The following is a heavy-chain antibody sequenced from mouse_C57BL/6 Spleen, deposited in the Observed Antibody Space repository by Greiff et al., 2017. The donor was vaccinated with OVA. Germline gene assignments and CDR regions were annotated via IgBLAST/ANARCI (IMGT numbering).Heavy chain of an antibody. D-gene: IGHD1-1*01. Sequence: EVKLQESGPVLVKPGASVKMSCKASGYTFTDYYMNWVKQSHGKSLEWIGVINPYNGGTSYNQKFKGKATLTVDKSSSTAYMELNSLTSEDSAVYYCARRYGSSYDYAMDYWGQGTSVTVSS. CDR3: ARRYGSSYDYAMDY. V-gene: IGHV1-19*01. J-gene: IGHJ4*01. CDR1: GYTFTDYY. CDR2: INPYNGGT.